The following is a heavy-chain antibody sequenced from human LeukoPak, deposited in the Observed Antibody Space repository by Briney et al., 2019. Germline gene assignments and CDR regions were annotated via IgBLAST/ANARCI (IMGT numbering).Heavy chain of an antibody. D-gene: IGHD1-7*01. CDR1: GFTFTSYN. CDR3: ARMNYVSSGWGAPFDY. Sequence: GGSLRLSCAASGFTFTSYNMNWVRQAPGKGLEWVSSISTSSSYIYYADSVKGRFTISRDNAKNSLYLQMTSLRAEDTAVYYCARMNYVSSGWGAPFDYWGQGTLVTVSS. V-gene: IGHV3-21*01. J-gene: IGHJ4*02. CDR2: ISTSSSYI.